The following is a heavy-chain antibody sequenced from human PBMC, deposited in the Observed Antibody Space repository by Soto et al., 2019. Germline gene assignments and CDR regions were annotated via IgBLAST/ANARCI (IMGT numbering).Heavy chain of an antibody. CDR1: GGSLRGYS. J-gene: IGHJ6*02. CDR2: VYSGGGT. D-gene: IGHD3-9*01. V-gene: IGHV4-59*01. Sequence: SETLSLTCTVSGGSLRGYSWSWIRQSPGKGLEWIGYVYSGGGTNYSPSFMGRVTISVDTTDNQFSLKLNSVTAADTAVYYCAREKTPMSPHYFYYGMDVSGQFTTVTVSS. CDR3: AREKTPMSPHYFYYGMDV.